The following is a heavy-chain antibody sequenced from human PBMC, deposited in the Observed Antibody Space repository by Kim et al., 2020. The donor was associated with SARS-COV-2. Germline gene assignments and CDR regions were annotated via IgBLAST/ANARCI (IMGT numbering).Heavy chain of an antibody. Sequence: ADSVKDPFTISRDNAKKSLYLQMNSLRAEDTAVFFCARGVAGGNSYTMDVWGQGTTVTVSS. CDR3: ARGVAGGNSYTMDV. D-gene: IGHD6-19*01. V-gene: IGHV3-11*04. J-gene: IGHJ6*02.